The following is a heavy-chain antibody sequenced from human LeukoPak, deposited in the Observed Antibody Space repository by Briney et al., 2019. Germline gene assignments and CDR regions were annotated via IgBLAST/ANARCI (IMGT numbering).Heavy chain of an antibody. J-gene: IGHJ4*02. CDR2: ISTYNGNT. CDR1: GYTFTNYG. V-gene: IGHV1-18*01. CDR3: ARDLRSSGWYYFDY. Sequence: TSVKVSCKASGYTFTNYGISWVRQAPGQGLEWMGWISTYNGNTSYAQKLQGRVTMTTDTSTSTAYMELWSLRSDDTAVYYCARDLRSSGWYYFDYWGQGTLVTVSS. D-gene: IGHD6-19*01.